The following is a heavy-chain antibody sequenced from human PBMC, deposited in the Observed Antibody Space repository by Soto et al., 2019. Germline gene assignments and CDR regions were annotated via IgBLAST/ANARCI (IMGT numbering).Heavy chain of an antibody. CDR1: GKFFSNYW. D-gene: IGHD6-6*01. V-gene: IGHV5-51*01. Sequence: GESLNISCKGSGKFFSNYWIAWVRQMPGKGLEWMGVIFVGDSDTRYSPSFEGQVTISADKSISTVYLQWDSLKASDTAMYYCARQWVSSIAVRPPGDWGQGNQVTVYS. CDR2: IFVGDSDT. CDR3: ARQWVSSIAVRPPGD. J-gene: IGHJ4*02.